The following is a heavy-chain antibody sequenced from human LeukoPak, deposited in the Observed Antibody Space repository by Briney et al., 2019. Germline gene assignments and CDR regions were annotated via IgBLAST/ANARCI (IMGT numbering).Heavy chain of an antibody. CDR2: INPYNGHT. J-gene: IGHJ5*02. CDR3: ARGGYYASGSYPYNWFDP. Sequence: ASVKVSCKASGYSFTNYGISWVRQAPGQGLEWMGWINPYNGHTNYALNLQGRVTMTTDTSTSTAYMELRSLRSDDVAVYYCARGGYYASGSYPYNWFDPWGQGTLVTVSS. V-gene: IGHV1-18*03. CDR1: GYSFTNYG. D-gene: IGHD3-10*01.